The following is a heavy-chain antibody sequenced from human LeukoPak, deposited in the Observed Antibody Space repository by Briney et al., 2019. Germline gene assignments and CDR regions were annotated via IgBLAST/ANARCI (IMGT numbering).Heavy chain of an antibody. CDR2: IRYDGSNK. Sequence: AGGSLRLSCAASGFTFSSYGMHWVRQAPGKGLEWVAFIRYDGSNKYYADSVKGRFTISRDNSKNTLYLQMNSLRAEDTAVYYCAKGRGYSYGLPFLYWGQGTLVTVSS. V-gene: IGHV3-30*02. D-gene: IGHD5-18*01. CDR1: GFTFSSYG. J-gene: IGHJ4*02. CDR3: AKGRGYSYGLPFLY.